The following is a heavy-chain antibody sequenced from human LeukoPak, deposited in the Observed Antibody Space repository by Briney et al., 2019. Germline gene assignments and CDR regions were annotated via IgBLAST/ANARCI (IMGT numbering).Heavy chain of an antibody. V-gene: IGHV4-61*02. Sequence: SETLSLTCTVSGGSISSGSYYWSWIRQPAGTGLEWIGRIYTSGSTNYNPSLKSRVTISVDTSKNQFSLKLSSVTAADTAVYYCARDPGGMRVVVVSVAFDIWGQGTMVTVSS. D-gene: IGHD3-22*01. CDR2: IYTSGST. CDR1: GGSISSGSYY. CDR3: ARDPGGMRVVVVSVAFDI. J-gene: IGHJ3*02.